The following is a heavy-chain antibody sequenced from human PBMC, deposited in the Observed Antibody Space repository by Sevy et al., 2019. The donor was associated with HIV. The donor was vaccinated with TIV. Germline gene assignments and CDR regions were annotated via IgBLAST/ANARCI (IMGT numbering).Heavy chain of an antibody. Sequence: GGSLRLSCAASGFTFSSYGMHWVRQAPGKGLEWVAFIRYDGSNKYYADSVKGRFIISRDNSKNTLYLQMNSLRAEDTAVYYCAKDYDFWSGAHYFDYWGQGTLVTVSS. V-gene: IGHV3-30*02. CDR3: AKDYDFWSGAHYFDY. CDR1: GFTFSSYG. CDR2: IRYDGSNK. J-gene: IGHJ4*02. D-gene: IGHD3-3*01.